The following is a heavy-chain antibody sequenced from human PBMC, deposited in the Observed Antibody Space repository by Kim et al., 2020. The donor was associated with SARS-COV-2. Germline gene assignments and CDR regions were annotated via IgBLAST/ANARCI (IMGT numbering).Heavy chain of an antibody. J-gene: IGHJ5*02. V-gene: IGHV5-10-1*01. CDR3: ARRHTSPYYDFWSGYLGGFDP. Sequence: GESLKISCKGSGYSFTSYWISWVRQMPGKCLEWMGRIDPSDSYTNYSPSFQGHVTISADKSISTAYLQWSSLKASDTAMYYCARRHTSPYYDFWSGYLGGFDPWGQGTLVTVSS. CDR1: GYSFTSYW. D-gene: IGHD3-3*01. CDR2: IDPSDSYT.